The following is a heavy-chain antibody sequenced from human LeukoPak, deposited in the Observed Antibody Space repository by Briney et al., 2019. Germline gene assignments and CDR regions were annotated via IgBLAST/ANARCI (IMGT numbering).Heavy chain of an antibody. CDR3: ARDLYYYGSGSLADY. CDR1: GGSISSYY. D-gene: IGHD3-10*01. CDR2: IYTSGST. Sequence: SETLSLTCTVSGGSISSYYWSWIRQPAGKGLEWIGRIYTSGSTNYNPSLKSRVTMSVDTSKNQFSLKLSSVTAADTAVYYCARDLYYYGSGSLADYWGQGTWSPSPQ. V-gene: IGHV4-4*07. J-gene: IGHJ4*02.